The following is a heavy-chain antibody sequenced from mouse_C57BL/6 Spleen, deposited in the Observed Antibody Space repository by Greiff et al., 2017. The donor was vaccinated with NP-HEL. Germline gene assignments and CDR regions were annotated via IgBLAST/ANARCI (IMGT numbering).Heavy chain of an antibody. D-gene: IGHD1-1*01. Sequence: EVQRVESGPGLVKPSQSLSLTCSVTGYSITSGYYWNWIRQFPGKKLEWMGYISYDGSNNYNPSLKNRITITRDTSKNQFFLKLNSVTTEDTATYYCAREGTTVDFDYWGQGTTLTVSS. J-gene: IGHJ2*01. V-gene: IGHV3-6*01. CDR3: AREGTTVDFDY. CDR2: ISYDGSN. CDR1: GYSITSGYY.